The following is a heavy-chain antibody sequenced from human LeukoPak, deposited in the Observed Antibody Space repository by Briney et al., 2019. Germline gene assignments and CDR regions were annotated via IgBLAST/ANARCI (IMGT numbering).Heavy chain of an antibody. D-gene: IGHD3-10*01. V-gene: IGHV4-61*02. Sequence: SETLSLTCTVSGGSISSGSYYWSWIRQPAGKGLEWIGRIYASGSTNYNPSLKSRVTITVDTSKNQFSLKLSSVTAADTAVYYCARVEEGYGSGRRENYYYYYMDVWGKGTTVTISS. CDR2: IYASGST. J-gene: IGHJ6*03. CDR3: ARVEEGYGSGRRENYYYYYMDV. CDR1: GGSISSGSYY.